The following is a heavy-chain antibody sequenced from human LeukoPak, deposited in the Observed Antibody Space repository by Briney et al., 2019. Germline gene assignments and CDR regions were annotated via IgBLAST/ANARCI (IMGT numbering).Heavy chain of an antibody. Sequence: GGSLRLSCAASGFTFSSYAMTWVRQAPGKGLEWVSDINGSGGRTYYADSVKGRFTVSRDNSKNTLYLQMNSLRAEDTAVYYCAKDSRITMIGLYWGQGTLVTVSS. V-gene: IGHV3-23*01. J-gene: IGHJ4*02. CDR2: INGSGGRT. CDR3: AKDSRITMIGLY. D-gene: IGHD3-22*01. CDR1: GFTFSSYA.